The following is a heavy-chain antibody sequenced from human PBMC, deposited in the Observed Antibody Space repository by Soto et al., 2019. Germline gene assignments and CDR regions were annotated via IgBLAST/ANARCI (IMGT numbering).Heavy chain of an antibody. V-gene: IGHV3-15*07. CDR3: TTDRGATINGVVNPYFDH. CDR1: GFTFSKAW. CDR2: IKNRIDGETT. J-gene: IGHJ4*02. D-gene: IGHD3-3*01. Sequence: GGSLRLSCAASGFTFSKAWMNWVRQAPGKGLEWVGRIKNRIDGETTDYTAPVKGIFTISRDDSKNTVYLQMNSLKTEDTAVYYCTTDRGATINGVVNPYFDHWGQGTLVTVSS.